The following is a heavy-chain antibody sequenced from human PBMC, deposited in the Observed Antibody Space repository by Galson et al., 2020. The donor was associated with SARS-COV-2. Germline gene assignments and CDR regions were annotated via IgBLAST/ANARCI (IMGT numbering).Heavy chain of an antibody. V-gene: IGHV1-18*04. Sequence: AASVKVSCKASGYTLTSYGISWVRQAPGQGLEWMGGINPYNGKRNYAEKFQGRVTMTTDASTSTAYLELRSLRSDDTAVYYCARDAIIVARGNWFDPWGQGTLVTVSS. CDR3: ARDAIIVARGNWFDP. CDR1: GYTLTSYG. J-gene: IGHJ5*02. D-gene: IGHD5-12*01. CDR2: INPYNGKR.